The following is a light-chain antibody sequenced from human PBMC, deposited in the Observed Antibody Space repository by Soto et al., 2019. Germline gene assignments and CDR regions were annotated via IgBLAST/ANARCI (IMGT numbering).Light chain of an antibody. V-gene: IGKV1-39*01. CDR3: QQSFSPLWT. CDR2: AAS. Sequence: DIQMTQSPSSLSASVGDRVTITCRASQSISNYLNWYQQKPGKAPKLLIYAASSMQSGVRSRFSGSGSETDCTLTISSLQPDDSATYYCQQSFSPLWTFGQGTKVEV. J-gene: IGKJ1*01. CDR1: QSISNY.